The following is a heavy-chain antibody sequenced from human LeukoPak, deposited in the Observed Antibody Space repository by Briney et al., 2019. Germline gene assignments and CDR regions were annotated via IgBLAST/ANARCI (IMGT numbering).Heavy chain of an antibody. J-gene: IGHJ4*02. Sequence: PGGSLRLSCAASGFTFSSYAMYWVRQAPGKGPEWLAVISYDGGITHYADSVKDRFTISRDNSKNTLFLQLNSLRGDDTAVYYCARETTYYYDGGSSGPHYFDYWGQGTLVTVSS. CDR1: GFTFSSYA. V-gene: IGHV3-30*01. CDR2: ISYDGGIT. CDR3: ARETTYYYDGGSSGPHYFDY. D-gene: IGHD3-10*01.